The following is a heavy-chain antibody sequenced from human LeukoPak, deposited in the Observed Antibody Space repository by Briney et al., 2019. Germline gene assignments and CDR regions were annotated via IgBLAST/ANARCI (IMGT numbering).Heavy chain of an antibody. CDR3: AKDQED. J-gene: IGHJ4*02. CDR1: GFTFSSYG. V-gene: IGHV3-30*18. CDR2: ISYDGSNK. Sequence: PGGSLRLSCAASGFTFSSYGMHWVRQAPGKGREGVAVISYDGSNKYYADSVKGRFTISRANSKNTLYLQMNSLRAEHTAVYYCAKDQEDWGQGTLVTVSS.